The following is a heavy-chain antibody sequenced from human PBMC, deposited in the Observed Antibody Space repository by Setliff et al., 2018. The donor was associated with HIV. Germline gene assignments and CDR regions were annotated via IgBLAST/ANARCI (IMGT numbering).Heavy chain of an antibody. CDR3: ASAGPYCGDDCPYNWLTP. CDR1: SDSISSSY. J-gene: IGHJ5*02. D-gene: IGHD2-21*02. V-gene: IGHV4-59*01. CDR2: VHHSGST. Sequence: TLSLTCTVSSDSISSSYWTWIRQPPGQGLEWIGYVHHSGSTKYNASLRSRVTMSVDTSKNLFSLTLRSVTAADTAVYYCASAGPYCGDDCPYNWLTPWGQGTLVTVSS.